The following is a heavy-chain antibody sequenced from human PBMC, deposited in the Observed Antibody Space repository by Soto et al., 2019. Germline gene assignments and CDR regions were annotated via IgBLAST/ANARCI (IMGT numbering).Heavy chain of an antibody. Sequence: QVQLVQSGAEVKKPGSSVKVSCKASGGTFSSYAISWVRQAPGQGLEWMGGIIPIFGTASYAQKFQGRVTITAEESTSTAYVELSSLRSEDTAVYYCAVGDVLERSRYFDYWGQGTLVTVSS. CDR2: IIPIFGTA. CDR1: GGTFSSYA. CDR3: AVGDVLERSRYFDY. J-gene: IGHJ4*02. V-gene: IGHV1-69*01. D-gene: IGHD1-1*01.